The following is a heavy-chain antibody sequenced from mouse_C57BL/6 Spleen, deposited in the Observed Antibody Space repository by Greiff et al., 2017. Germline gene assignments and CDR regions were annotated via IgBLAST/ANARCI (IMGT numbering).Heavy chain of an antibody. CDR1: GFTFTDYY. CDR2: IRNKANGYTT. D-gene: IGHD4-1*01. J-gene: IGHJ1*03. V-gene: IGHV7-3*01. CDR3: ARYRTGTGYFDV. Sequence: EVMLVESGGGLVQPGGSLSLSCAASGFTFTDYYMSWVRQPPGKALEWLGFIRNKANGYTTEYSASVKGRFTISRDNSQSILYLQMNALRAEDSATYYCARYRTGTGYFDVWGTGTTVTVSS.